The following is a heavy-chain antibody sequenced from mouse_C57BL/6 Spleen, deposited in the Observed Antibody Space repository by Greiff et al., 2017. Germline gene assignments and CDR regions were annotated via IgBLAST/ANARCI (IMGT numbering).Heavy chain of an antibody. J-gene: IGHJ1*03. CDR3: AKTAHAYWYFDV. V-gene: IGHV1-59*01. Sequence: QVHVKQPGAELVRPGTSVKLSCKASGYTFTSYWMHWVKQRPGQGLEWIGVIDPSDSYTNYNPTFKGKDTLTVDTSSSTAYMQLSSLTSEDSAVYYCAKTAHAYWYFDVWGTGTTVTVSS. D-gene: IGHD3-2*02. CDR1: GYTFTSYW. CDR2: IDPSDSYT.